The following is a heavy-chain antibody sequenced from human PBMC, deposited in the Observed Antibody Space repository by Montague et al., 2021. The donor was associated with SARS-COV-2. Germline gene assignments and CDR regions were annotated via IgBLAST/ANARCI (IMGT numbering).Heavy chain of an antibody. D-gene: IGHD3-3*01. CDR1: GASISSRSYY. CDR2: KYYSGST. Sequence: SETLSLTCTVSGASISSRSYYWGWIRQPPGKGLEWIGFKYYSGSTYYNPTLKSRVTIFVDTSKNQFSLKLSSVTAADTAVYYCATLSSSITIFGVVQGYYVDDWGQGTLVTVSS. CDR3: ATLSSSITIFGVVQGYYVDD. V-gene: IGHV4-39*01. J-gene: IGHJ4*02.